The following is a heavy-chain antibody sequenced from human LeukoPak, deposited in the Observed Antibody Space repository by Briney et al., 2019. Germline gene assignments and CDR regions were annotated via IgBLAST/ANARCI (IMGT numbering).Heavy chain of an antibody. CDR3: ARERGSGSYHPSAP. D-gene: IGHD3-10*01. V-gene: IGHV3-7*01. CDR1: GFTFSSYW. Sequence: GGSLRLSCAASGFTFSSYWMSWVRQAPGKGLEWVANIKQDGSEKNYVDSVKGRFTISRDNAKNSLYLQMNSLRAEDTAVYYCARERGSGSYHPSAPWGQGTLATVSS. CDR2: IKQDGSEK. J-gene: IGHJ5*02.